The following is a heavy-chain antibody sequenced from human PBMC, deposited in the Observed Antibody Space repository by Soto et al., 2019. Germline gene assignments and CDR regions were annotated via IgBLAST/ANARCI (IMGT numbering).Heavy chain of an antibody. CDR1: GSSINSSGYY. Sequence: SETLSLTCTVSGSSINSSGYYWGWIRQPPGKGLEWIGSMFYGVSTYYNPSLKSRVTVSVDTSKNQFSLNLRSVTAADTAVYYCARLPSRHLVDYWGQGPLVTVSS. V-gene: IGHV4-39*01. CDR3: ARLPSRHLVDY. CDR2: MFYGVST. J-gene: IGHJ4*02. D-gene: IGHD3-3*02.